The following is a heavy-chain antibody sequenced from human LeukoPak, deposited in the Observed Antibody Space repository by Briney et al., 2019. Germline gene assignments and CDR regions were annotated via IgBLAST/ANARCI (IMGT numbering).Heavy chain of an antibody. D-gene: IGHD2-15*01. CDR1: GGSINNYY. CDR3: ARGRYCSADICSGGDAFDI. J-gene: IGHJ3*02. CDR2: IYTRGST. Sequence: KTSETLSLTCTVSGGSINNYYWSWIRQPAGKGLEWIGRIYTRGSTNYNPSLKSRVTMLVDTSKNQFSLKLSSVTAADTAVYYCARGRYCSADICSGGDAFDIWGQGTMVSVSS. V-gene: IGHV4-4*07.